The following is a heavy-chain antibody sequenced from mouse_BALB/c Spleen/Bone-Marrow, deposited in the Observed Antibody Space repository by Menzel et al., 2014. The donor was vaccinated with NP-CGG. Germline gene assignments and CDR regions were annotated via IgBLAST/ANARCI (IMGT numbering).Heavy chain of an antibody. J-gene: IGHJ3*01. D-gene: IGHD3-1*01. CDR3: ARRAARATGFAY. Sequence: DVQLVESGAELVKPGASVKLSCTASGFNIKDTYMHWVKQRPEQGLEWIGRIDPANGNTKYDPKFQGKATITADTSSNTAYLQLSSLTSEDTAVYYCARRAARATGFAYWGQGTLVTVSA. V-gene: IGHV14-3*02. CDR1: GFNIKDTY. CDR2: IDPANGNT.